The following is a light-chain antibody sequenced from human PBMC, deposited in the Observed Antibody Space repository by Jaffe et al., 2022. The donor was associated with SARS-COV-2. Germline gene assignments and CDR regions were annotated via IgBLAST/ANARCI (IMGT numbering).Light chain of an antibody. CDR2: GAS. CDR3: QQFGSSPPTWT. V-gene: IGKV3-20*01. J-gene: IGKJ1*01. Sequence: EIVLTQSPGTLSLSPGERATLSCRASQSVSSSYLTWYQQKPGQAPRLLIYGASSRATGIPGRFSGSGSGTDFTLTISRLEPEDFAVYYCQQFGSSPPTWTFGQGTKVEIK. CDR1: QSVSSSY.